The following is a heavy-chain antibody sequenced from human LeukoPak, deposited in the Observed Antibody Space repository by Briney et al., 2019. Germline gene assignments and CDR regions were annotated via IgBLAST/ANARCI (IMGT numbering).Heavy chain of an antibody. CDR1: GGSISSYY. Sequence: SETLSLTCTVSGGSISSYYWSWIRQPPGKGLEWIGYIYYSGSTNYNPSLKSRVTISVDTSKNQFSLKLSSVTAADTAVYYCARFSQYYDSPTHYLDYWGQGILVTVSS. V-gene: IGHV4-59*08. CDR2: IYYSGST. J-gene: IGHJ4*02. CDR3: ARFSQYYDSPTHYLDY. D-gene: IGHD3-16*01.